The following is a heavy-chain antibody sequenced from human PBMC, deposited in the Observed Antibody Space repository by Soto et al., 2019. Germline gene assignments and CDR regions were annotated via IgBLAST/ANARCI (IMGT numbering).Heavy chain of an antibody. Sequence: EGSLRLSCAASGFTFSSYSMNWVRQAPGKGLEWISYISSSSTIYYADSVKGRFTISRDNAKNSLFLQMNSLRDEDTAVYYCASSTSRWFHTFDYWGQGTLVTVSS. J-gene: IGHJ4*02. CDR2: ISSSSTI. V-gene: IGHV3-48*02. D-gene: IGHD6-13*01. CDR1: GFTFSSYS. CDR3: ASSTSRWFHTFDY.